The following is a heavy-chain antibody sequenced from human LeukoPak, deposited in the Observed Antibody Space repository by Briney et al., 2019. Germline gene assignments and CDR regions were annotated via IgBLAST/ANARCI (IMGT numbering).Heavy chain of an antibody. Sequence: GGSLRLSCAASGFTFDDYAMHWVRQAPGKGLEWVSLISGDGGSTYYADSVKGRFTISRDNSKNSLYLQMNSLRTEDTALYYYEKERLRGSGYYYYYYGMDVWGQGTTVTVSS. J-gene: IGHJ6*02. CDR1: GFTFDDYA. V-gene: IGHV3-43*02. CDR2: ISGDGGST. D-gene: IGHD3-22*01. CDR3: EKERLRGSGYYYYYYGMDV.